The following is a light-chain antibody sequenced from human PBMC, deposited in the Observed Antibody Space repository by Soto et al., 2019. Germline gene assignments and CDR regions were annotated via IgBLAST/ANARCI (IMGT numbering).Light chain of an antibody. J-gene: IGLJ1*01. V-gene: IGLV2-14*03. CDR1: SSYVGAYDF. CDR2: EVS. CDR3: SSYTSSSTRA. Sequence: QSVLTQPASVSGSPGQSITISCTGTSSYVGAYDFVSWYQQHPDKAPKLMIYEVSNRPSGVSNRFSGSKSVNTATLTISGLQAEDEADYYCSSYTSSSTRAFGTGTKVT.